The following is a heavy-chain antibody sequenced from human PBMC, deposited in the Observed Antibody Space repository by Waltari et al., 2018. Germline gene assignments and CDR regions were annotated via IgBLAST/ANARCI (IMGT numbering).Heavy chain of an antibody. Sequence: QVQLVQSGAEVKKPGASVKVSCEASGYTFTSNYLHWVRQAPGQGLEWMGVIDPSDGSTSYAQKFQGRVTMTRDTSTSTVYMEMSSLRSEDTAVYYCARRKGYFDSWGQGTLVTVSS. V-gene: IGHV1-46*01. CDR3: ARRKGYFDS. CDR1: GYTFTSNY. CDR2: IDPSDGST. J-gene: IGHJ4*02.